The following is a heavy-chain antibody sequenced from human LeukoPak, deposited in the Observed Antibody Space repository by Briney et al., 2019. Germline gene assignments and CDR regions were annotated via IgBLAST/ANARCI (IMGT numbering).Heavy chain of an antibody. D-gene: IGHD1-26*01. CDR2: IRSKANSYAT. Sequence: PGGSLRLSCAASGFTFSGSAMHWVRQASGKGLEWVGRIRSKANSYATAYAASVKGRFTISRDDSKNTAYLQMNGLKTEDTAVYYCTRSPRVGATEGFGSDFDYWGQGTLVTVSS. CDR3: TRSPRVGATEGFGSDFDY. CDR1: GFTFSGSA. V-gene: IGHV3-73*01. J-gene: IGHJ4*02.